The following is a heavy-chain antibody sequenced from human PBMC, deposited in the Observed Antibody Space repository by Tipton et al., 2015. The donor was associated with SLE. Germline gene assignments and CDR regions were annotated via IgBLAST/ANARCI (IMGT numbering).Heavy chain of an antibody. J-gene: IGHJ4*02. D-gene: IGHD5-24*01. CDR1: GFTFSTYG. Sequence: SLRLSCAASGFTFSTYGMHWVRQAPGKGLEWVAVIWYDGSNKDYADSVRGRFTISRDNSENTLYLQMNSLRAEDTAVYYCAKDPVKMAARQIYFDFWGQGTLVTFSS. CDR2: IWYDGSNK. V-gene: IGHV3-30*18. CDR3: AKDPVKMAARQIYFDF.